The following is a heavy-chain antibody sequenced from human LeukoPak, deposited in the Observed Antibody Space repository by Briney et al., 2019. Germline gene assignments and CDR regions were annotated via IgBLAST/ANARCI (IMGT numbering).Heavy chain of an antibody. J-gene: IGHJ3*02. CDR3: ARGYDSSGYYYADAFDI. CDR2: INSDVSST. V-gene: IGHV3-74*01. CDR1: GFTFSRYW. Sequence: GMSLRLSCAASGFTFSRYWMHWVRQAPGKGLVWVSRINSDVSSTSYADSVKGRFTISRDNAKNTLYLQMKSLRAEDTAVYYCARGYDSSGYYYADAFDIWGQGTTVTVSS. D-gene: IGHD3-22*01.